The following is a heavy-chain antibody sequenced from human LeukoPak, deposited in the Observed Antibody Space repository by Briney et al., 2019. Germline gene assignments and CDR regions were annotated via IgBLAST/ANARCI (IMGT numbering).Heavy chain of an antibody. Sequence: GASVKVSCKASGGTFTSYGISWVRQAPGQGLEWMGWISAYNGNTNYAQKLQGRVTMTTDTSTSTAYMELRSLRSDDTAVYYCARAHYPFTYCTNGVCYIDYWGQGTLVTVSS. J-gene: IGHJ4*02. CDR1: GGTFTSYG. V-gene: IGHV1-18*01. CDR2: ISAYNGNT. CDR3: ARAHYPFTYCTNGVCYIDY. D-gene: IGHD2-8*01.